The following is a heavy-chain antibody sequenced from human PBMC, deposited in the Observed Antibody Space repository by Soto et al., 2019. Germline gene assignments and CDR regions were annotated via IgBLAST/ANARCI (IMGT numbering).Heavy chain of an antibody. Sequence: TGGSLRLSCAASGFTFSSYAMSWVRQAPGKGLEWVSAISGSGGSTYYADSVKGRFTISRDNSKNTLYLQMNSLRAEDTAVYYCAKGIAAAGTGLRPYYYGMDVWGQGTTVTVSS. CDR2: ISGSGGST. J-gene: IGHJ6*02. CDR3: AKGIAAAGTGLRPYYYGMDV. V-gene: IGHV3-23*01. CDR1: GFTFSSYA. D-gene: IGHD6-13*01.